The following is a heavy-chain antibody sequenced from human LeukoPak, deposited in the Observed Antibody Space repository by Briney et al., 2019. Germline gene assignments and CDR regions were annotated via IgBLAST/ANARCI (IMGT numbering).Heavy chain of an antibody. J-gene: IGHJ5*02. CDR3: ARVAGGGGWFDP. D-gene: IGHD2-15*01. CDR1: GGSFSGYY. Sequence: KPSETLSLTCAVYGGSFSGYYWSWIRQPPGKGLEWIGEINHSGSTNYNPSFKSRVTISVDTSKNQFSLKLSSVTAADTAVYYCARVAGGGGWFDPWGQGTLVTVSS. V-gene: IGHV4-34*01. CDR2: INHSGST.